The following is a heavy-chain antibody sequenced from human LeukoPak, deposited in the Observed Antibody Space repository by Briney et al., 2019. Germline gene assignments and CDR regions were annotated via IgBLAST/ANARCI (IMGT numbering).Heavy chain of an antibody. CDR1: GGTFSSYA. J-gene: IGHJ4*02. CDR3: ARDYRHPGYSSGWAF. Sequence: GASVKVSCKASGGTFSSYAISWVRQAPGQGLEWMGGIIPIFGTANYAQKFQGRVTITADESTSTAYMELSSLRSEDTAVYYCARDYRHPGYSSGWAFWGQGTLVTVSS. V-gene: IGHV1-69*01. CDR2: IIPIFGTA. D-gene: IGHD6-19*01.